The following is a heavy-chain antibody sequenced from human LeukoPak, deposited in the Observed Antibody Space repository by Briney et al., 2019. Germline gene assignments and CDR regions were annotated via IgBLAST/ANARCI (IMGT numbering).Heavy chain of an antibody. D-gene: IGHD3-10*01. J-gene: IGHJ5*02. CDR2: ISTYNGNT. CDR3: ARPQGFGRPFDP. CDR1: GYTFTSYG. V-gene: IGHV1-18*01. Sequence: ASVTVSCKASGYTFTSYGISWVRQAPGQGLEWMGWISTYNGNTKYAQKLQGRVTMTTDTSTSTAYMELRSLRSDDTAVYYCARPQGFGRPFDPWGQGTLVTVSS.